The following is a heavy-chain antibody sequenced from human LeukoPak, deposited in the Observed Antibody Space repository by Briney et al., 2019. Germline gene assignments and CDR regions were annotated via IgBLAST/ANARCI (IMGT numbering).Heavy chain of an antibody. CDR3: ATGDSSGYYPYYFDY. V-gene: IGHV3-23*01. CDR1: GFTFSSYA. CDR2: ISGSGGST. D-gene: IGHD3-22*01. Sequence: QAGGSLRLPCAASGFTFSSYAMSWVRQAPGKGLEWVSAISGSGGSTYYADSVKGRFTISRDNSKNTLYLQMNSLRAEDTAVYYCATGDSSGYYPYYFDYWGQGTLVTVSS. J-gene: IGHJ4*02.